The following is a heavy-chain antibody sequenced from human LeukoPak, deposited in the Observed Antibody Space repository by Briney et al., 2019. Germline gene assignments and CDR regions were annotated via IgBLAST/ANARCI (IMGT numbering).Heavy chain of an antibody. D-gene: IGHD6-13*01. CDR1: GFTFSTFA. V-gene: IGHV3-23*01. CDR2: ISGSGGST. Sequence: PGGSLRLSCAASGFTFSTFAMNWVRQAPGKGLEWVSAISGSGGSTYYADSVKGRFTISRDNSKNTLYLQMNSLRAEDTAVYYCAKNPGAAEALDYWGQGTLVTVSS. J-gene: IGHJ4*02. CDR3: AKNPGAAEALDY.